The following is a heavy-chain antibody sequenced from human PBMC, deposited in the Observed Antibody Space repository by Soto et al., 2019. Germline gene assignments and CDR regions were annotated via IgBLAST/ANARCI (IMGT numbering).Heavy chain of an antibody. CDR3: ARLAAMVTYYYYYGMDV. V-gene: IGHV4-34*01. D-gene: IGHD5-18*01. Sequence: PSETLSLTCAVYGGSFSGYYWSWIRQPPGKGLEWIGEINHSGSTNYNPSLKSRVTISVDTSKNQFSPKLSSVTAADTAVYYCARLAAMVTYYYYYGMDVWGQGTTVTVSS. CDR1: GGSFSGYY. CDR2: INHSGST. J-gene: IGHJ6*02.